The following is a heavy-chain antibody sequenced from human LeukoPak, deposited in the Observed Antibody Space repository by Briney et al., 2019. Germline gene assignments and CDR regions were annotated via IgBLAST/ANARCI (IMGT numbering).Heavy chain of an antibody. D-gene: IGHD1-1*01. CDR1: GFSFGTYG. CDR2: ISTDGSYK. CDR3: AKANAREFDY. V-gene: IGHV3-30*18. Sequence: GGSLRLSCEASGFSFGTYGMHWVRQPQAEGLEWVTVISTDGSYKSYADSVKGRFTISRDNSKNTLYLEMNSLRTEDTAMYYCAKANAREFDYWGQGTLVTVSS. J-gene: IGHJ4*02.